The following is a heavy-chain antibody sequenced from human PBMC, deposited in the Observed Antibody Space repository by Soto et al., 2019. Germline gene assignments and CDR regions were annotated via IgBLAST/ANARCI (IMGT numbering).Heavy chain of an antibody. D-gene: IGHD6-6*01. V-gene: IGHV3-30-3*01. CDR2: ISYDGSNK. CDR3: ARVIEAARPRCPLDY. Sequence: PGGSLRLSCAASGFTFSSYAMHWVRQAPGKGLEWVAVISYDGSNKYYADSVKGRFTISRDNSKNTLYLQMNSLRAEDTAVYYCARVIEAARPRCPLDYWGQGTLVTVSS. CDR1: GFTFSSYA. J-gene: IGHJ4*02.